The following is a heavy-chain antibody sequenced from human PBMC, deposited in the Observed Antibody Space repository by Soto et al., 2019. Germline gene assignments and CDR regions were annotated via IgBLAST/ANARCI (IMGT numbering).Heavy chain of an antibody. J-gene: IGHJ4*02. CDR2: ISSSGSTI. CDR1: GFTFSSYE. Sequence: PGGSLRLSCAASGFTFSSYEMNWVRQAPGKGLEWVSYISSSGSTIYYADFVKGRFTISRDNAKNSLYLQMNSLRAEDTAVYYCARDTGAHSFDYWGQGTLVTVSS. V-gene: IGHV3-48*03. CDR3: ARDTGAHSFDY. D-gene: IGHD4-4*01.